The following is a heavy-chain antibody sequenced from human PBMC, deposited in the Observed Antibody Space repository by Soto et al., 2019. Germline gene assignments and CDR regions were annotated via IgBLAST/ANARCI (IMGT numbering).Heavy chain of an antibody. CDR1: GYTFPSYV. J-gene: IGHJ4*02. D-gene: IGHD3-22*01. V-gene: IGHV1-18*04. CDR3: ARVGRLTYYYDSSRFRLFDY. Sequence: GAPVKVSFKASGYTFPSYVISGVRQAPGKGLEWMGWISAYNGNTNYAQKLQGRVTMTTDTSTSTAYMGLRSLRSDDTAVYYCARVGRLTYYYDSSRFRLFDYWGQGTLVTVSS. CDR2: ISAYNGNT.